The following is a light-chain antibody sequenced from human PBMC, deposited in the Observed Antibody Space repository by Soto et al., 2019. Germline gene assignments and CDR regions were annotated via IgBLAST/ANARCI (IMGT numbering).Light chain of an antibody. CDR2: VGTGGIVG. Sequence: QPVLTQPPSASASLGASVTLTCTLSSGYSNYKVDWYQQRPGKGPRFVMRVGTGGIVGSKGDGIPDRFSVLGSGLNRYLTIKNIQEEDESDYHCGADHGSGSNFFVVFGGGTKLNVL. CDR1: SGYSNYK. CDR3: GADHGSGSNFFVV. J-gene: IGLJ2*01. V-gene: IGLV9-49*01.